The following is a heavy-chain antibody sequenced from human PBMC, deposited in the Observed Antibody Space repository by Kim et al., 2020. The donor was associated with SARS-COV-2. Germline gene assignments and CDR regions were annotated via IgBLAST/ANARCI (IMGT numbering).Heavy chain of an antibody. CDR1: GFSVSKNY. Sequence: GGSLRLSCAASGFSVSKNYLNWVRQAPGKGLEWVSVIWNDGTTHYADSVRGRFTISRDASKNTLYLQMNNLRVEDTAVYYCARDGESGHDGTYGMDVWGRGTTVTVSS. V-gene: IGHV3-53*01. J-gene: IGHJ6*02. CDR3: ARDGESGHDGTYGMDV. D-gene: IGHD5-12*01. CDR2: IWNDGTT.